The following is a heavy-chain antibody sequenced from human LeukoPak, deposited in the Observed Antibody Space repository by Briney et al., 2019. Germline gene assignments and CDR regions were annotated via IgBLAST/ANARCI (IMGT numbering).Heavy chain of an antibody. CDR3: ATLDGSGLTYDAFDI. J-gene: IGHJ3*02. D-gene: IGHD3-10*01. Sequence: PGGSLRLSCAASGFTFSSYAMSWVRQAPGKGLEWFSAISGSGGSTYYADSVKGRFTISRDNSKNTLYLQMNSLRAEDTAVYYCATLDGSGLTYDAFDIWGQGTMVTVSS. CDR1: GFTFSSYA. V-gene: IGHV3-23*01. CDR2: ISGSGGST.